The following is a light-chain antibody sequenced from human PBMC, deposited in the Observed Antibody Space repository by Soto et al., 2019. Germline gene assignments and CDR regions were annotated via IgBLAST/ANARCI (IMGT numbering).Light chain of an antibody. CDR2: DVT. CDR1: SSDVGTYKY. Sequence: QSVLTQPRSVSGSPGQSVTISCTGTSSDVGTYKYVSWYQQHPDKAPKLLIYDVTKRPSGVPDRFSGSKSDNTASLTISGLQADDEADYFCCSYAGTYTFVFGTGTKVTLL. J-gene: IGLJ1*01. CDR3: CSYAGTYTFV. V-gene: IGLV2-11*01.